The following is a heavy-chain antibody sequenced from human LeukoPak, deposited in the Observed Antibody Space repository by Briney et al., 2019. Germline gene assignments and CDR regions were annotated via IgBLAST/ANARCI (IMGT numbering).Heavy chain of an antibody. J-gene: IGHJ4*02. CDR1: GYSISSGYD. Sequence: SETLSLTCTVSGYSISSGYDWGWIRQPPGKGLEWIGSIYYRRTTYYNPSLKSRVTISIDTSKNHFSLRLSSTTAADTAVYYCGKDSRPSVTTFRSRWTDSWGQGTLVTVSS. V-gene: IGHV4-38-2*02. D-gene: IGHD4-11*01. CDR3: GKDSRPSVTTFRSRWTDS. CDR2: IYYRRTT.